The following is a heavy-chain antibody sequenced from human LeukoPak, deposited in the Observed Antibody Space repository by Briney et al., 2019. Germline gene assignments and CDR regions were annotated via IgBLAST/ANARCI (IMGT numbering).Heavy chain of an antibody. CDR3: ARSGCSSTSCYESGFDP. CDR2: TYYRSKWYN. Sequence: SQTLSLTCAISGDSVSSNSAAWNWIRQSPSRGLEWLGRTYYRSKWYNDYAVSVKSQITIDPDTSKNQFSLQLNSVTPEDTAVYYCARSGCSSTSCYESGFDPWGQGTLVTVSS. V-gene: IGHV6-1*01. J-gene: IGHJ5*02. CDR1: GDSVSSNSAA. D-gene: IGHD2-2*01.